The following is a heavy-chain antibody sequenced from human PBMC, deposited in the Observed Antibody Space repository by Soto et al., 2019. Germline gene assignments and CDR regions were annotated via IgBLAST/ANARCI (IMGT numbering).Heavy chain of an antibody. CDR2: IYYSGST. CDR3: ARGGRYYYYYGMDV. J-gene: IGHJ6*02. V-gene: IGHV4-61*01. CDR1: GGSVSSGSYY. Sequence: QVQLQESGPGRVKPSETLSLTCTVSGGSVSSGSYYWSWIRQPPGKGLEWIGNIYYSGSTNYNPSRQRRVTIAVDTSKNQFSLKLSSVTAAETAVYYCARGGRYYYYYGMDVWGQGTTVTVSS.